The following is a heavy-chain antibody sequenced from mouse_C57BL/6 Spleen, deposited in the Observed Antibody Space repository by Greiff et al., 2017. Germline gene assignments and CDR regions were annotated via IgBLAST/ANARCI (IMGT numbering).Heavy chain of an antibody. D-gene: IGHD1-1*01. Sequence: QQRPGQGLEWIGWIYPGSGNTKYNEKFKGKATLTVDTSSSTAYMQLSSLTSEDSAVYFCARRGADYYGSSYWYFDVWGTGTTVTVSS. CDR3: ARRGADYYGSSYWYFDV. CDR2: IYPGSGNT. J-gene: IGHJ1*03. V-gene: IGHV1-84*01.